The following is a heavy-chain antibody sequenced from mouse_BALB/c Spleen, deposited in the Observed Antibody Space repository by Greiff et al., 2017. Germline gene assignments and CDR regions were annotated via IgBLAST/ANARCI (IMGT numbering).Heavy chain of an antibody. J-gene: IGHJ2*01. CDR1: GYSITSGYY. CDR3: ARGFIPYYGYDDYFDY. CDR2: ISYDGSN. Sequence: EVKLQESGPGLVKPSQSLSLTCSVTGYSITSGYYWNWIRQFPGNKLEWMGYISYDGSNNYNPSLKNRISITRDTSKNQFFLKLNSVTTEDTATYYCARGFIPYYGYDDYFDYWGQGTTLTVSS. D-gene: IGHD2-2*01. V-gene: IGHV3-6*02.